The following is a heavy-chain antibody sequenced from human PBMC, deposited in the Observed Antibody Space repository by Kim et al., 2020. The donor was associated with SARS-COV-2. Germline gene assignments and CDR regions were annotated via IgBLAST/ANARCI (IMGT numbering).Heavy chain of an antibody. CDR2: TYYRSKWYN. CDR3: ARVPHQNAGTPWGYYNGMDV. J-gene: IGHJ6*02. Sequence: SQTLSLTRAISGDSVSSNSAAWNWIRQSPSRGLEWLGRTYYRSKWYNDYAVSVKSRITINPDTSKNQFSLQLNSVTPEDTAVYYCARVPHQNAGTPWGYYNGMDVWGQGTTVTVS. CDR1: GDSVSSNSAA. D-gene: IGHD6-13*01. V-gene: IGHV6-1*01.